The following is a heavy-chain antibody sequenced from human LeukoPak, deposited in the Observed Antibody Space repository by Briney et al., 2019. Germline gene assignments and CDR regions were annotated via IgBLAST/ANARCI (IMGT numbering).Heavy chain of an antibody. CDR1: GFTFDDYA. CDR2: ISWNSGSI. V-gene: IGHV3-9*01. CDR3: AKDTPVDD. J-gene: IGHJ4*02. Sequence: PGRSLRPSCAASGFTFDDYAMHWVRQAPGKGLEWVSGISWNSGSIGYADSVKGRFTIPRDNAKNSLYLQMNSLRAEDTALYYCAKDTPVDDWGQGTLVTVSS.